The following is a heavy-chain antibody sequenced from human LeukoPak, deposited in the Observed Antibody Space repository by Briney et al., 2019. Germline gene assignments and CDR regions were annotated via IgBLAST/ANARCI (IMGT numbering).Heavy chain of an antibody. CDR1: GLTFRNAW. V-gene: IGHV3-49*02. CDR2: IRSKAYGGTT. D-gene: IGHD3-16*01. J-gene: IGHJ5*02. CDR3: AREIRRYNWFDP. Sequence: PGGSLRLSCAASGLTFRNAWMNWVRQAPGKGLEWVGFIRSKAYGGTTEYAASVKGRFTISRDDSKTIAYLQMNSLKTEDTAVYYCAREIRRYNWFDPWGQGTLVTVSS.